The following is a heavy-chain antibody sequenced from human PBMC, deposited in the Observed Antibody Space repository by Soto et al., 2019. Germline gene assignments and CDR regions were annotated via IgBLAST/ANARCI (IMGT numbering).Heavy chain of an antibody. V-gene: IGHV3-21*01. J-gene: IGHJ4*02. D-gene: IGHD1-26*01. CDR3: AREDGIVGATSAFDY. CDR1: GFPFSSYS. Sequence: GGSLRLSCTASGFPFSSYSMNLVRQSPGKGLEWVSSLNSHDGLTHYADSVKGRFAISRDNAKNSLYLQMNSLRVEDTAVYYCAREDGIVGATSAFDYWGQGTLVTVSS. CDR2: LNSHDGLT.